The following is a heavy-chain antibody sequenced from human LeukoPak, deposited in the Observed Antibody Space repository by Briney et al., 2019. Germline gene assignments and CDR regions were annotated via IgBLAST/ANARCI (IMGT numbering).Heavy chain of an antibody. V-gene: IGHV3-21*01. CDR1: GFTFSSYS. D-gene: IGHD6-13*01. J-gene: IGHJ4*02. Sequence: GGSLRPSCAASGFTFSSYSMNSVRQAPGKGLEWVSSISSSSSYIYYADSVKGRFTISRDNAKNSLYLQMNSLRAEDTAVYYCASGQQLILGYWGQGTLVTASS. CDR2: ISSSSSYI. CDR3: ASGQQLILGY.